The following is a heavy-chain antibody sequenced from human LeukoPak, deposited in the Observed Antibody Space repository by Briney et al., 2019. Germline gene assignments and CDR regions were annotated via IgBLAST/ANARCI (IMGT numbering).Heavy chain of an antibody. CDR3: TSSVVDTAMVGDY. Sequence: PGGSLRLSCAASGFIFRGYGLHWVRQAPGKGLEWVGFIRSKAYGGTTEYAASVKGRFTISRDDSKSIAYLQMNSLKTEDTAVYYCTSSVVDTAMVGDYWGQGTLVTVSS. CDR2: IRSKAYGGTT. D-gene: IGHD5-18*01. J-gene: IGHJ4*02. CDR1: GFIFRGYG. V-gene: IGHV3-49*04.